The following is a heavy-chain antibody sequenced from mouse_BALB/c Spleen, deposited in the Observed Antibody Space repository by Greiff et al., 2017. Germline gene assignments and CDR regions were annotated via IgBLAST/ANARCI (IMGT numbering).Heavy chain of an antibody. CDR1: GYTFTSYW. CDR3: APIYYDYDGFAY. V-gene: IGHV1-7*01. Sequence: VQLQQSGAELAKPGASVKMSCKASGYTFTSYWMHWVKQRPGQGLEWIGYINPSTGYTEYNQKFKDKATLTADKSSSTAYMQLSSLTSEDSAVYYCAPIYYDYDGFAYWGQGTTLTVSS. CDR2: INPSTGYT. D-gene: IGHD2-4*01. J-gene: IGHJ2*01.